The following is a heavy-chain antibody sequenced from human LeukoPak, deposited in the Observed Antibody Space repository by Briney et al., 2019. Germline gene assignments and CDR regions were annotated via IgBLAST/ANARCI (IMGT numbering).Heavy chain of an antibody. Sequence: GRSLRLSCAASGFTFSSYGMHWVRQAPGKGLEWVSLIWYDGSNKYYADSVKGRFTISRDNSKNTLYLQMNSLRAEDTAVYYCARGYCSGGSCNYYYGMDVWGQGTTVTVSS. CDR3: ARGYCSGGSCNYYYGMDV. J-gene: IGHJ6*02. D-gene: IGHD2-15*01. CDR1: GFTFSSYG. V-gene: IGHV3-33*01. CDR2: IWYDGSNK.